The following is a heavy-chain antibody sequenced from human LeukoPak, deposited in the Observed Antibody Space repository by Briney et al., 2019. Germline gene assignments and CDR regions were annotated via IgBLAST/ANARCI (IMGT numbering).Heavy chain of an antibody. D-gene: IGHD2-15*01. J-gene: IGHJ4*02. CDR1: GYTFTSHY. CDR2: INPSGGST. CDR3: ARGGEDKRGFFDY. Sequence: ASVKVSCKASGYTFTSHYMHWVRQAPGQGLEWMGIINPSGGSTSYAQKFQGRVTMTRDMSTSAVYMELSSLRSEDTAVYYCARGGEDKRGFFDYWGQGTLVTVSS. V-gene: IGHV1-46*01.